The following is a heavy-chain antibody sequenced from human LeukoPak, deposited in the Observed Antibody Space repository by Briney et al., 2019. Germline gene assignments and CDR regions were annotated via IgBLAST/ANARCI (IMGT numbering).Heavy chain of an antibody. V-gene: IGHV4-39*07. CDR3: ARGLHSDY. Sequence: SETLSLMCTASGDSISSSSYYWGWIRQPPGKGLEWIGSIYYSGSTYYNPSLKSRVTVSVDTSKNQFSLKLSSVTAADTAVYYCARGLHSDYWGQGTLVTVSS. CDR2: IYYSGST. J-gene: IGHJ4*02. CDR1: GDSISSSSYY.